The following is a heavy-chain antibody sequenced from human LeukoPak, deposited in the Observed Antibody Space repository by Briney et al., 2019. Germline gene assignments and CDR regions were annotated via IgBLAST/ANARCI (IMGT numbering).Heavy chain of an antibody. V-gene: IGHV3-23*01. CDR2: ISGSGGST. CDR3: GYTNNFYH. J-gene: IGHJ4*02. CDR1: GFTFSSYA. D-gene: IGHD3-16*02. Sequence: PGGSLRLSCAASGFTFSSYAMSWVRQAPGKGLEWVSVISGSGGSTYSADSVKGRFTISRDNSKNTLYLQMNSVRAEDTAVYYCGYTNNFYHWGQGTLVVVSS.